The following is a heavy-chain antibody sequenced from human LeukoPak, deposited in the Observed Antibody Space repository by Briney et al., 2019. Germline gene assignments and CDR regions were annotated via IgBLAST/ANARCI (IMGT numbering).Heavy chain of an antibody. CDR2: ISGSGGST. Sequence: GGSLRLSCAASGFTFSSYAMSWVRQAPGKGLEWVSAISGSGGSTYYADSVKGRFTISRDNSKNTLYLQMNSLRAEDTAVHYCAKSQGYTVTTYHVDYWGQGTLVTVSS. CDR3: AKSQGYTVTTYHVDY. J-gene: IGHJ4*02. V-gene: IGHV3-23*01. D-gene: IGHD4-17*01. CDR1: GFTFSSYA.